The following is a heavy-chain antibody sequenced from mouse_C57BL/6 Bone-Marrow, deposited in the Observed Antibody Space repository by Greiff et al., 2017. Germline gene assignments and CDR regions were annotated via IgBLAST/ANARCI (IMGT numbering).Heavy chain of an antibody. V-gene: IGHV1-55*01. D-gene: IGHD1-1*01. J-gene: IGHJ2*01. CDR1: GYTFTSYW. CDR2: IYPGSGST. Sequence: QVQLKQPGAELVKPGASVKMSCKASGYTFTSYWITWVKQRPGQGLEWIGDIYPGSGSTNYNEKFKSKATLTVDTSSSTAYMQLSSLTSEDSAVYYCANYYGSSYYVDYWGQGTTLTVSS. CDR3: ANYYGSSYYVDY.